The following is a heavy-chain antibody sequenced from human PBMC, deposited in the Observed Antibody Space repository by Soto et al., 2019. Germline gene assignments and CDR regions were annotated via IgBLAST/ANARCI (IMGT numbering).Heavy chain of an antibody. CDR3: ARASYGDYAGNWFDP. CDR1: GGSISSGDYY. D-gene: IGHD4-17*01. Sequence: SETLSLTCTVSGGSISSGDYYWSWIRQPPGKGLEWIGYIYYSGSTYYNPSLKSRVTISVDTSKNQLSLKLSSVTAADTAVYYCARASYGDYAGNWFDPWGQGTLVTVSS. CDR2: IYYSGST. V-gene: IGHV4-30-4*01. J-gene: IGHJ5*02.